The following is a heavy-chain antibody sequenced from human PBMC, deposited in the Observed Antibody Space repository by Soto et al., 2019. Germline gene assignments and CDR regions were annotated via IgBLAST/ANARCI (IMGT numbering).Heavy chain of an antibody. CDR3: ARSYYHGTGFAVDP. CDR2: MYFGGSF. CDR1: GASVSDGY. V-gene: IGHV4-59*02. Sequence: SETLSLTCSVSGASVSDGYCSWIRQPPGKGLEWIGFMYFGGSFNYNPSLTSRVTISVETSKNQFSMKMTSVTAADTALYYCARSYYHGTGFAVDPWGQGTLVTVSS. J-gene: IGHJ5*02. D-gene: IGHD3-22*01.